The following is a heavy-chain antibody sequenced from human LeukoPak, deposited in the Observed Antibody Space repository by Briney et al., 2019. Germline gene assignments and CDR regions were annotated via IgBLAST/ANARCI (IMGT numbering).Heavy chain of an antibody. D-gene: IGHD3-10*02. CDR1: GFTFSSYE. CDR2: ISSSGSTI. J-gene: IGHJ6*04. Sequence: GGTLRLSCAASGFTFSSYEMNWVRQAPGKGLEWVSYISSSGSTIYYADSVKGRFTISRDNAKNSLYLQMNSLRAEDTAVYYCAELGSTMIGGVWGKGTTVTISS. V-gene: IGHV3-48*03. CDR3: AELGSTMIGGV.